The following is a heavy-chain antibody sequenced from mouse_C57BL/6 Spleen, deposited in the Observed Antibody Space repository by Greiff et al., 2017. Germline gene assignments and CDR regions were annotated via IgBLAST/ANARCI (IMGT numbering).Heavy chain of an antibody. Sequence: EVQLVESGGDLVKPGGSLKLSCAASGFTFSSYGMSWVRQTPDQRLEWVATISSGGSYTYYPDSVKGRFTISRDNAKNTLYLQMSSLKSEDTAMYYCARDYRNYKSFAYWGQGTLVTVSA. J-gene: IGHJ3*01. CDR3: ARDYRNYKSFAY. V-gene: IGHV5-6*01. CDR1: GFTFSSYG. D-gene: IGHD2-5*01. CDR2: ISSGGSYT.